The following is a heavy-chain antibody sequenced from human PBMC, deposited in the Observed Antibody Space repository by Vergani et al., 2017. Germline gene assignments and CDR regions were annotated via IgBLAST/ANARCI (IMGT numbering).Heavy chain of an antibody. V-gene: IGHV3-30-3*01. CDR3: ARDRDYGSGYVDY. CDR2: ISYDGSNK. J-gene: IGHJ4*02. Sequence: QVQLVESGGGVVQPGRSLRLSCAASGFTFSSYAMHWVRQAPGKGLEWVAVISYDGSNKYYADSVKGRFTISRDNSKNTLYLQMNSLRAEDTAVYYCARDRDYGSGYVDYWGQGTLVTVSS. D-gene: IGHD3-10*01. CDR1: GFTFSSYA.